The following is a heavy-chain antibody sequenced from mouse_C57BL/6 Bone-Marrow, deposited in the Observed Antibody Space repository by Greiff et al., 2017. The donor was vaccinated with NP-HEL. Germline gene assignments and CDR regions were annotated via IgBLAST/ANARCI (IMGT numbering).Heavy chain of an antibody. CDR1: GYSITSDY. CDR3: ARRKERYSNYEGYFDV. Sequence: EVMLVESGPGLAKPSQTLSLTCSVTGYSITSDYWNWIRKFPGNKLEYMGYISYSGSTYYNPSLKSRISITRDTSKNQYYLQLNSVTTEDTATYYCARRKERYSNYEGYFDVWGTGTTVTVSS. V-gene: IGHV3-8*01. D-gene: IGHD2-5*01. J-gene: IGHJ1*03. CDR2: ISYSGST.